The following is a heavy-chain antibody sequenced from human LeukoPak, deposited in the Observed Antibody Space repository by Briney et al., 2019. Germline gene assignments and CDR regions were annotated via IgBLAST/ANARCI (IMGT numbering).Heavy chain of an antibody. CDR3: ARVLMGATVTTFHYYCMDV. D-gene: IGHD4-11*01. CDR1: GFTFSDYS. V-gene: IGHV3-21*01. CDR2: ISSGGSHI. J-gene: IGHJ6*03. Sequence: GGSLRLSCAACGFTFSDYSIDWVRQAPGKGLERVASISSGGSHIYYADSVKGRVTISRDNAKNTLYLHMNTLRAEDTAIEYCARVLMGATVTTFHYYCMDVWGVGTPVTVSS.